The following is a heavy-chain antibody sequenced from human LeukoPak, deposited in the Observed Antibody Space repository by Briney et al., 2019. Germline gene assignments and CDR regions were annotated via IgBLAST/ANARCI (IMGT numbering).Heavy chain of an antibody. CDR2: INPNSGGT. V-gene: IGHV1-2*02. CDR1: GYTFTGYY. CDR3: ASEIRYYYGMDV. J-gene: IGHJ6*02. Sequence: ASVKVSCKASGYTFTGYYMHWVRQAPGQGLEWMGWINPNSGGTNYAQKFQGRVTMTRDTSIRTAYMELSRLRSDDTAVYHCASEIRYYYGMDVWGQGTTVTVSS.